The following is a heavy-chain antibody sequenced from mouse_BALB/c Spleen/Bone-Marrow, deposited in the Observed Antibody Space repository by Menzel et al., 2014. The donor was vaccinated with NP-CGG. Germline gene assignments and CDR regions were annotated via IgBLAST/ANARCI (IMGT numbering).Heavy chain of an antibody. D-gene: IGHD4-1*01. Sequence: VESGGGLVQPGGSLKLSCATSGFTFSDYYMYWVRQTPEKRLEWVAYISNGGGSSTYYPDTVKGRFTISRDNAKNTLYLQMSRLKSEDTAMYYCASPGTYWGQGTLVTVSA. J-gene: IGHJ3*01. V-gene: IGHV5-12*02. CDR2: ISNGGGSST. CDR1: GFTFSDYY. CDR3: ASPGTY.